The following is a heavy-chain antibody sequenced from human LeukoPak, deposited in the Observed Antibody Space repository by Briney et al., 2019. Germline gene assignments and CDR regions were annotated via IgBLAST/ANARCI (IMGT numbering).Heavy chain of an antibody. CDR2: IRYDGSNK. J-gene: IGHJ4*02. CDR1: GFTFSSYG. CDR3: AKDHSLGATTYYFDY. V-gene: IGHV3-30*02. Sequence: QAGGSLRLSCAASGFTFSSYGMHWVRQAPGKGLEWVAFIRYDGSNKYYADSVKGRFTISRDNSKNTLYLQMNSLRAEDTAVYYCAKDHSLGATTYYFDYWGQGTLVTVSS. D-gene: IGHD1-26*01.